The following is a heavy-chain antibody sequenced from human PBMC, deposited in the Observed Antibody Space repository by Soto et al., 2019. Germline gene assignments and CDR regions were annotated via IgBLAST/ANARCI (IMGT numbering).Heavy chain of an antibody. V-gene: IGHV1-69*01. D-gene: IGHD6-6*01. CDR1: GGTFSSYA. J-gene: IGHJ4*02. Sequence: QVQLVQSGAEVKKPGSSVNVSCKASGGTFSSYAISWVRQAPGQGLEWMGGIIPIFGTANYAQKFQGRVTITADESTSTAYMELSSLRSEDTAVYYCARGSVALVRYTTASYYFDYWGQGTLVTVSS. CDR2: IIPIFGTA. CDR3: ARGSVALVRYTTASYYFDY.